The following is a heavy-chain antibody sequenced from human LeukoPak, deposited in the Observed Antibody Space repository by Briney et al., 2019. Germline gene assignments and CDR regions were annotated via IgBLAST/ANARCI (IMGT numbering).Heavy chain of an antibody. CDR2: LWCDGSNK. J-gene: IGHJ6*02. CDR3: ARDLGFSYGYGRANYYYYGMDV. D-gene: IGHD5-18*01. CDR1: GFTFRSYG. Sequence: GGSLRLSCAASGFTFRSYGMHWVRQAPGTGLEWVAVLWCDGSNKYYADSVKGRFTISRDNFKNTLYLQMNSLRAEDTAVYYCARDLGFSYGYGRANYYYYGMDVWGQGTTVTVSS. V-gene: IGHV3-33*01.